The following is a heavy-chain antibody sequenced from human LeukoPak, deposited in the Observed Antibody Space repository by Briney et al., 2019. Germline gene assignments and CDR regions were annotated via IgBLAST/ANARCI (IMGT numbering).Heavy chain of an antibody. CDR1: GFSFSDYS. Sequence: GGSLRLSCAASGFSFSDYSLTWVRQAPGKGLEWVSSISSSSSYIYYADSVKGRFTISRDNAKNSLSLQMDSLRAEDTAVYYCARLKLLWSNYFDYWGQGTLVTVSS. V-gene: IGHV3-21*01. J-gene: IGHJ4*02. CDR2: ISSSSSYI. CDR3: ARLKLLWSNYFDY. D-gene: IGHD2-2*01.